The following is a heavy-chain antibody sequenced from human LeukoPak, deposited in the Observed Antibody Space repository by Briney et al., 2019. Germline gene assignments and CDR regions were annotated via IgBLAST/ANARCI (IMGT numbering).Heavy chain of an antibody. V-gene: IGHV1-2*06. Sequence: ASVKVSCKASGYTFTGYYMHWVRQAPGQGLEWMGRINPNSGGTNYAQKFQGRVTMTRDTSISTAYMELSRLRSDDTAVYYCARGNNHGSGSYYYYYMDVWGKGTTVTVSS. CDR2: INPNSGGT. CDR1: GYTFTGYY. J-gene: IGHJ6*03. CDR3: ARGNNHGSGSYYYYYMDV. D-gene: IGHD3-10*01.